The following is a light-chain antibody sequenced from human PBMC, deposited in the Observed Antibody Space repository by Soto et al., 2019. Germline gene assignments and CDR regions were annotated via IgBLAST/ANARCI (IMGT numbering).Light chain of an antibody. Sequence: EIVMTQAPATLSVSPGERATXSCRXSQSVSSNLAWYQQKPGQTPRLLIHAASTRATGIPARFSGSGSGTEFTLTISSLQSEDFAVYYCQQYNNWPRTFGQGTKV. CDR1: QSVSSN. CDR3: QQYNNWPRT. CDR2: AAS. V-gene: IGKV3-15*01. J-gene: IGKJ1*01.